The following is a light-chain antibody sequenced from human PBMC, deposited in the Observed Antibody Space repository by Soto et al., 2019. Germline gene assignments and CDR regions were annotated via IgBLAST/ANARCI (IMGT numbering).Light chain of an antibody. J-gene: IGKJ1*01. CDR2: DAS. Sequence: QMCPVPCTPSAPIGPRTTVTCAASQSISSWLAWYQQKPGKAPKLLIYDASSLESGVPSRFSGSGSGTEFTLTISSLQPDDFATYYCQQYNSYPWTFGQGTKVDI. CDR3: QQYNSYPWT. V-gene: IGKV1-5*01. CDR1: QSISSW.